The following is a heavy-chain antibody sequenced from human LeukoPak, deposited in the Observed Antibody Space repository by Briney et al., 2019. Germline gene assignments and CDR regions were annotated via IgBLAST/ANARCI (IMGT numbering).Heavy chain of an antibody. V-gene: IGHV3-23*01. Sequence: GGSLRLSCAASGFSFSSYAMSWVRQAPGKGLEWVSGIFGSGGSAHYADSVKGRFTISRDNSKNTVYLQMDSLRVEDTAIYYCAKTTTGYSSGRYPAWPIDYWGQGTLVTVSS. CDR3: AKTTTGYSSGRYPAWPIDY. CDR2: IFGSGGSA. D-gene: IGHD2-15*01. CDR1: GFSFSSYA. J-gene: IGHJ4*02.